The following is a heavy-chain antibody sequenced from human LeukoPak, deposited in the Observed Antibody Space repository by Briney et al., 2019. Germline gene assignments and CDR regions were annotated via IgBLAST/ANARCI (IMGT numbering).Heavy chain of an antibody. J-gene: IGHJ5*02. CDR2: ISYDGSNK. CDR1: GFTFSSYG. CDR3: AREGTSGTHLNWFDP. Sequence: GGSLRLSCAASGFTFSSYGMHWVRQAPGKGLEWVAVISYDGSNKYYADSVKGRFTISRDNSKNTLYLQMNSLRAEDTAVYYCAREGTSGTHLNWFDPWGQGTLVTVSS. D-gene: IGHD1-1*01. V-gene: IGHV3-30*03.